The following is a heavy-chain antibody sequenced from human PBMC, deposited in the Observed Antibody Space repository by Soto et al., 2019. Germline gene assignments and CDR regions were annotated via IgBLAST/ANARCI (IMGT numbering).Heavy chain of an antibody. D-gene: IGHD1-26*01. J-gene: IGHJ4*02. Sequence: EVQLLESGGGLVQPGGSLRLSCTASGFTFSSSAMTWVRQAPGKGLEWVSAIRRSGDSTYYTDSVKGRFTISRDNAKSTLYLQMNSLRAEDTAVYYCAKMGGTYPDTDYWGQGTLVTVSS. CDR1: GFTFSSSA. CDR2: IRRSGDST. V-gene: IGHV3-23*01. CDR3: AKMGGTYPDTDY.